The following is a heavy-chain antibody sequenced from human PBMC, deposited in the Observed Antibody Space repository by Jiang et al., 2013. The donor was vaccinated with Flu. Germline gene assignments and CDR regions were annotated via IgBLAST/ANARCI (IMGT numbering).Heavy chain of an antibody. CDR2: ISSSSGSI. D-gene: IGHD3-9*01. CDR1: GFSFSDYE. CDR3: ARDKGGNDILTGAAPNYGMDV. Sequence: VQLLESGGSLVQPGGSLRLSCAASGFSFSDYEMNWVRQAPGKGLEWVSYISSSSGSIYYADSVQGRFTISRDNAKNSLYLQMNSLRAEDTAVYYCARDKGGNDILTGAAPNYGMDVWGPGTTVTVSS. J-gene: IGHJ6*02. V-gene: IGHV3-48*03.